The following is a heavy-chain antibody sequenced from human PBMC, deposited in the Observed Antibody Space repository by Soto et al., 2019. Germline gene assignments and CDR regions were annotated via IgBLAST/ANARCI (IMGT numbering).Heavy chain of an antibody. J-gene: IGHJ5*02. CDR2: IYYSGST. V-gene: IGHV4-39*01. CDR3: ARHIAAAGTPNWFDP. Sequence: SETLSLTCTVSGGSISSSSYYWGWIRQPPGKGLEWIGSIYYSGSTYYNPSLKSRVTISVDTSKNQFSLKLSSVTAADTAVYYCARHIAAAGTPNWFDPWGQGTLVTVSS. D-gene: IGHD6-13*01. CDR1: GGSISSSSYY.